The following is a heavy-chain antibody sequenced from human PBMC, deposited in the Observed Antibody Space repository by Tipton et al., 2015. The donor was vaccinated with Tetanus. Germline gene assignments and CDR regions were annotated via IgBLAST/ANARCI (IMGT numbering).Heavy chain of an antibody. D-gene: IGHD3-22*01. CDR2: IYPGDSDT. Sequence: VQLVQSGAEVKKPGESLKISCKGSGYSFTSYWIGWVRQMPGKGLEWMGIIYPGDSDTRYSPSFQGQVTISADKSISTAYLQWSSLKASDTAMYYCARPSYYYDSSGSVDAFDIWGQGTLVTVSS. CDR1: GYSFTSYW. CDR3: ARPSYYYDSSGSVDAFDI. J-gene: IGHJ3*02. V-gene: IGHV5-51*01.